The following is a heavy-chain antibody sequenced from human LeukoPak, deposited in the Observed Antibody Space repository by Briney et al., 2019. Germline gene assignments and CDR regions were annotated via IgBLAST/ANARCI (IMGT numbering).Heavy chain of an antibody. CDR3: ARDGVGYYDSSGYYYFQH. J-gene: IGHJ1*01. V-gene: IGHV1-2*02. Sequence: ASVKVSCKASGYTFTGYYMHWVRQAPGQGLEWMGWINPNSGGTNYAQKFQGRVTMTRDTSISTAYMELSRLRSDDTAVYYCARDGVGYYDSSGYYYFQHWGQGTLVAVSS. CDR1: GYTFTGYY. D-gene: IGHD3-22*01. CDR2: INPNSGGT.